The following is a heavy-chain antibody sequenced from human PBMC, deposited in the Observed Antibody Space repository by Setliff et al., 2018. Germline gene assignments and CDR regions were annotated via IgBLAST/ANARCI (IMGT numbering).Heavy chain of an antibody. CDR3: SRLVRYCTTTTCQRASGGEF. Sequence: GASVKVSCKTSGYKFNDYAISWVRQGPGQGLEWMGWISAYSGNTYYAQKLHDRVTLTTDTSTSTAYMELRSLGTDDTAVYYCSRLVRYCTTTTCQRASGGEFWGQGTPGHRLL. D-gene: IGHD2-2*01. CDR2: ISAYSGNT. J-gene: IGHJ4*02. CDR1: GYKFNDYA. V-gene: IGHV1-18*01.